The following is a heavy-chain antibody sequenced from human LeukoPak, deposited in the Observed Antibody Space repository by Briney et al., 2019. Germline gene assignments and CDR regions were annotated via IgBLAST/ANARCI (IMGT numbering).Heavy chain of an antibody. Sequence: ASVKVSCKASGGTFSSYAISWVRQAPGQGLEWMGRIIPILGIANYAQKFQGRVTITADKSTSTAYMELSSLRSEDTAVYYCARDTLLLAAAPGAFDIWGQGTMVTVSS. CDR3: ARDTLLLAAAPGAFDI. V-gene: IGHV1-69*04. CDR2: IIPILGIA. D-gene: IGHD6-13*01. CDR1: GGTFSSYA. J-gene: IGHJ3*02.